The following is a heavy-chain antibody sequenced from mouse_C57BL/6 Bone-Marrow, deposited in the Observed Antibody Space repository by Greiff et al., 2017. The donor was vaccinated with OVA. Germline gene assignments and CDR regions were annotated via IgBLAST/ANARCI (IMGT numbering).Heavy chain of an antibody. D-gene: IGHD1-1*01. CDR2: IRNKANNHAT. J-gene: IGHJ2*01. CDR3: TSITTVVAYYFDY. V-gene: IGHV6-6*01. Sequence: DVMLVESGGGLVQPGGSMKLSCAASGFTFSDAWMDWVRQSPEKGLEWVAEIRNKANNHATYYAESVKGRFTISRDDSKSSVYLQMNSLRAEDTGIYYCTSITTVVAYYFDYWGQGTTLTVSS. CDR1: GFTFSDAW.